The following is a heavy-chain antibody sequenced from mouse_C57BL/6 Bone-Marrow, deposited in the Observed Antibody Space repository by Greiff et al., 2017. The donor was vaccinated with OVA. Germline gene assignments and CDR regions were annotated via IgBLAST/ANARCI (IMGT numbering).Heavy chain of an antibody. Sequence: QVQLQQPGAELVMPGASVKLSCKASGYTFTSYWMHWVKQRPGQGLEWIGEIDPSDSYTNYNQKFKGKSTLTVDESSSTAYMQLSSLTSEDSAVYYCARKGPLLRDFDYWGQGTTLTVSS. J-gene: IGHJ2*01. CDR2: IDPSDSYT. D-gene: IGHD1-1*01. CDR1: GYTFTSYW. CDR3: ARKGPLLRDFDY. V-gene: IGHV1-69*01.